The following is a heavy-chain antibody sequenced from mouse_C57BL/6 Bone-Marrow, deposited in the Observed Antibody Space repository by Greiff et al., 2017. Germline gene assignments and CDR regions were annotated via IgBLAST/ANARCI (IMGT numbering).Heavy chain of an antibody. CDR2: FYPGSGSI. CDR3: ARHEDSYYYGSSTRWYFDV. V-gene: IGHV1-62-2*01. Sequence: VQLQESGAELVKPGASVKLSCKASGYTFTEYTIHWVKQRSGQGLEWIGWFYPGSGSIKYNEKFKDKATLTADKSSSTVYMELSRLTSEDSAVYFCARHEDSYYYGSSTRWYFDVWGTGTTVTVSS. CDR1: GYTFTEYT. D-gene: IGHD1-1*01. J-gene: IGHJ1*03.